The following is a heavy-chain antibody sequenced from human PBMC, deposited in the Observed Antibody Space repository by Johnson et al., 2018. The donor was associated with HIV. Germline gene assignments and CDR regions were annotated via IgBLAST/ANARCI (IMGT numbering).Heavy chain of an antibody. D-gene: IGHD6-19*01. Sequence: QVQLVESGGGVVRPGGSLRLSCAASGFTFSSYAMHWVRQAPGKGLEWVAVISYDGSNKYYADSVKGRFTISRDNSKNTLYLQMNSLRAEDTAIYYCAKLRKKQWLVGEAFDIWGQGTMVTVSS. CDR3: AKLRKKQWLVGEAFDI. CDR1: GFTFSSYA. J-gene: IGHJ3*02. CDR2: ISYDGSNK. V-gene: IGHV3-30-3*02.